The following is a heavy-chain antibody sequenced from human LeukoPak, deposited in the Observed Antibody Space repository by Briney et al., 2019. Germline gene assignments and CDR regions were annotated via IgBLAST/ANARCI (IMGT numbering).Heavy chain of an antibody. D-gene: IGHD2-8*01. CDR1: GYTFTSYD. J-gene: IGHJ6*03. CDR2: MNPNSGNT. Sequence: ASVKVSCKASGYTFTSYDINWVRQATGQGLEWMGWMNPNSGNTGYAQKLQGRVTITRNTSISTAYMELSSLRSEDTAVYYCAREGCTNGVCYPYYYYYMDVWGKGTTVTVSS. V-gene: IGHV1-8*03. CDR3: AREGCTNGVCYPYYYYYMDV.